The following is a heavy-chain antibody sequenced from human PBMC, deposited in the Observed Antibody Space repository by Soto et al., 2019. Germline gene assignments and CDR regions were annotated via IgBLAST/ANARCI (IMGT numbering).Heavy chain of an antibody. CDR3: ARGYCSSTSCLAFDP. V-gene: IGHV1-18*04. CDR1: GDTFTSYG. Sequence: ASVKVSCNASGDTFTSYGIRWVRQAPGQGLEWMGWISAYNGNTNYAQKLQGRVTMTTDTSTSTAYMELRSLRSDDTAVYYCARGYCSSTSCLAFDPWGQGTLVTVSS. D-gene: IGHD2-2*01. CDR2: ISAYNGNT. J-gene: IGHJ5*02.